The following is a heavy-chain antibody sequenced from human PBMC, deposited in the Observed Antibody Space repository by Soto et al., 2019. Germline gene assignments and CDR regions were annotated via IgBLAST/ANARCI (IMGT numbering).Heavy chain of an antibody. J-gene: IGHJ3*01. CDR3: AKVMQAYWHYDAHHF. Sequence: PGGSLRLSCAASGFTFSSYSMTWVRQAPGKGLEWVAHITGSAGTTYYADSVKGRFTISRDTSRNTVYLQMNSPRAEDTALYYCAKVMQAYWHYDAHHFWGQGTMVTVSS. D-gene: IGHD3-16*01. CDR1: GFTFSSYS. V-gene: IGHV3-23*01. CDR2: ITGSAGTT.